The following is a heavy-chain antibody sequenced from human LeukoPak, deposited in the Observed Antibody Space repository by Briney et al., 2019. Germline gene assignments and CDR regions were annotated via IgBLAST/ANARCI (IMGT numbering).Heavy chain of an antibody. Sequence: GASVTVSCKASGYTFTSYDINWVRQATGQGLEWMGWMNPNSGNTGYAQKFQGRVTMTRNTSISTAYMELSSLRSEDTAVYYCARGSRVPAAINYWGQGTLVTVSS. CDR1: GYTFTSYD. CDR2: MNPNSGNT. J-gene: IGHJ4*02. CDR3: ARGSRVPAAINY. V-gene: IGHV1-8*01. D-gene: IGHD2-2*02.